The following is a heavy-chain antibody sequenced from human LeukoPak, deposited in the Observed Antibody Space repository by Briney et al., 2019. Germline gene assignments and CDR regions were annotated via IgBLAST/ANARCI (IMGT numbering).Heavy chain of an antibody. V-gene: IGHV4-59*01. CDR3: ARDSRGAGPDFDY. Sequence: PSETLSLTCTVSGDSITSYFWAWIRQPPGKGLEWIGYVHYSGTATSYNPSLKSRVTISLDTSRNQFSLKLSSVTAADTAVYYCARDSRGAGPDFDYWGQGTLVTVSS. CDR1: GDSITSYF. D-gene: IGHD6-19*01. J-gene: IGHJ4*02. CDR2: VHYSGTAT.